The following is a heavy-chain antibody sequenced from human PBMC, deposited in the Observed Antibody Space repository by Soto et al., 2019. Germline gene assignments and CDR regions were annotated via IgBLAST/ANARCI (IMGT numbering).Heavy chain of an antibody. V-gene: IGHV4-34*01. CDR3: ARGLNGWYFDL. CDR1: GGSFSGYY. CDR2: INHSGST. J-gene: IGHJ2*01. Sequence: QVQLQQWGAGLLKPSETLSLTCAVYGGSFSGYYWSWIRQPPGKGLEWIGEINHSGSTNYNPSLKSRVTISVDTSKNQFSLKLSSVTAADTAVYYCARGLNGWYFDLWGRGTLVTVSS.